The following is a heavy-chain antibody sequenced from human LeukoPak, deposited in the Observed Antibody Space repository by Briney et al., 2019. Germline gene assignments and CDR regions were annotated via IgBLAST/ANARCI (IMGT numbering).Heavy chain of an antibody. CDR2: ISSSGSTI. D-gene: IGHD3-22*01. CDR1: GFTFSSYE. Sequence: GGSLRLSCAASGFTFSSYEMNWVRQAPGKGLEWVSYISSSGSTIYYADSVKGRFTISRDNSKNTLYLQMNSLRAEDTAVYYCARDPTTMIPHPFDYWGQGTLVTVSS. CDR3: ARDPTTMIPHPFDY. V-gene: IGHV3-48*03. J-gene: IGHJ4*02.